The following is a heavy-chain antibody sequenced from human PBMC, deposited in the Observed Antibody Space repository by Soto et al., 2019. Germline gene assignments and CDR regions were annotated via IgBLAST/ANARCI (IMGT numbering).Heavy chain of an antibody. Sequence: EVQLVESGGGLVQPGGSLKLSCAVSGFTFSSHAMNWVRQAPGKGLEWVAYIHGTRSILYYADSAKGRFTISRDNAKNSLYLQMDSLRDADTALYYCARDARNADYDYWGQGTLVTVSS. CDR1: GFTFSSHA. D-gene: IGHD3-16*01. V-gene: IGHV3-48*02. CDR3: ARDARNADYDY. J-gene: IGHJ4*02. CDR2: IHGTRSIL.